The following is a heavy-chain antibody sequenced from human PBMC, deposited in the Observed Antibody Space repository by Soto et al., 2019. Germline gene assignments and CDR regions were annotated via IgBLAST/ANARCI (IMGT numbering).Heavy chain of an antibody. V-gene: IGHV3-23*01. D-gene: IGHD2-2*01. CDR2: ISGSGGDT. CDR1: GFTFSTYA. J-gene: IGHJ1*01. Sequence: EVQLLESGGGLVQPGESLRLFCAASGFTFSTYAMSWVRQAPGKGLEWVSVISGSGGDTYYADSVKGRFTISRDNSKNTLSLQMNSLRAEDTAVYYCAKARGSSTPAPGSYWGLGTQVTVSS. CDR3: AKARGSSTPAPGSY.